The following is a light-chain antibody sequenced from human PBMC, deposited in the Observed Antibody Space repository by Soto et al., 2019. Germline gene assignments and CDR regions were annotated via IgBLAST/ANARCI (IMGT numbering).Light chain of an antibody. CDR2: DAS. CDR1: QTVRNNY. J-gene: IGKJ4*01. V-gene: IGKV3-20*01. Sequence: VLTQSPGPLSLSPGERATLSCMASQTVRNNYLAWYQQKPGQAPRLLIYDASSRATGIPDRFIGGWSGTDFTLTISRLEPEDVAVYYCQQFSSYPLTFGGGTKVDIK. CDR3: QQFSSYPLT.